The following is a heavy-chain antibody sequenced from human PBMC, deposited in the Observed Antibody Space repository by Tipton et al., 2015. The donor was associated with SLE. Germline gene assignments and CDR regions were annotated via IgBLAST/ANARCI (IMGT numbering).Heavy chain of an antibody. CDR2: IYHTGSN. D-gene: IGHD6-13*01. J-gene: IGHJ3*02. CDR1: GGSISSGVSS. CDR3: ARAGDSRDFDGFDI. V-gene: IGHV4-30-2*01. Sequence: TLSLTCTVSGGSISSGVSSWCWIRQPAGKGLGWMGYIYHTGSNYNNPSLKRLVTIAEDTSKNHFSLKLRPVAAADTAVYYGARAGDSRDFDGFDIWGQRTIVAASS.